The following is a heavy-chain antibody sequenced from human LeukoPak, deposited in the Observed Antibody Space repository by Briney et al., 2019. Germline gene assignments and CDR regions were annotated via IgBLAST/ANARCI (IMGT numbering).Heavy chain of an antibody. CDR3: ARERAVVPAAILDWFDP. J-gene: IGHJ5*02. CDR2: ISGSGGST. CDR1: GFTFSSYA. Sequence: GGSLRLSCAASGFTFSSYAMSWVRQAPGKGLEWVSAISGSGGSTYYADSVKGRFTISRDNAKNSLYLQMNSLRAEDTTVYYCARERAVVPAAILDWFDPWGQGTLVTVSS. D-gene: IGHD2-2*01. V-gene: IGHV3-23*01.